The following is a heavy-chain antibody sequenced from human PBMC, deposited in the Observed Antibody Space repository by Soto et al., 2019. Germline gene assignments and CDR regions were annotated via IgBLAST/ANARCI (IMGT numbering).Heavy chain of an antibody. CDR3: AHRRGASTTGGAFDI. V-gene: IGHV2-5*01. J-gene: IGHJ3*02. CDR1: GFSFSTRGAG. D-gene: IGHD1-1*01. CDR2: IFWNDDK. Sequence: QITVKESGPTLVTPTQTLTLTCTFSGFSFSTRGAGVGWIRQPPGKALEWLALIFWNDDKRYTPSLNSRLTITKDTSKNQVVLTMSNLDPVDTATYFCAHRRGASTTGGAFDIWGLGTKVTVSS.